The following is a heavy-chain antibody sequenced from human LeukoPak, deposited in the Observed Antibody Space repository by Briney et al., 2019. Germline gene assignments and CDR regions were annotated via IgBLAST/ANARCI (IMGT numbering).Heavy chain of an antibody. J-gene: IGHJ4*02. D-gene: IGHD2-8*02. V-gene: IGHV4-34*01. CDR3: ARGARGVLDY. CDR2: INHSGST. Sequence: SETLSLTCAVYGGSFSGYYWSWIRQPPGEGLEWIGEINHSGSTNYNPSLKSRVTISVDTSKNQFSLKLSSVTAADTAVYYCARGARGVLDYWGQGTLVTVSS. CDR1: GGSFSGYY.